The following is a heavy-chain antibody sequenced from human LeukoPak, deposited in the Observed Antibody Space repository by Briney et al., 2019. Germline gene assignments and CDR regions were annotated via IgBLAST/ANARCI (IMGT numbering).Heavy chain of an antibody. CDR1: GYTFTSYY. Sequence: ASVTVSCKASGYTFTSYYMHWVRQAPGQGLEWMGIINPSGGSTSYAQKFQGRVTMTRDTSTSTVYMELSSLRSEDTAVYYCARDLSSGIVATPNYFDYWGQGTLVTVSS. J-gene: IGHJ4*02. D-gene: IGHD5-12*01. CDR2: INPSGGST. CDR3: ARDLSSGIVATPNYFDY. V-gene: IGHV1-46*01.